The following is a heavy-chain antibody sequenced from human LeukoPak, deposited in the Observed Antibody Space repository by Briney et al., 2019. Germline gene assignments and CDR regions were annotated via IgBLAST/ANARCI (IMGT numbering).Heavy chain of an antibody. V-gene: IGHV4-59*01. D-gene: IGHD2-15*01. J-gene: IGHJ5*02. CDR1: GVSISGYF. Sequence: PSETLSLTCTVSGVSISGYFWTWIRQPPGEGLEWIVYIYYTGNTNYNPSLKSRVTISIDTSKNQFSLNVNSVTAADTAVYYCVRSKSGAYGWFDPWGQGTLVTVFS. CDR3: VRSKSGAYGWFDP. CDR2: IYYTGNT.